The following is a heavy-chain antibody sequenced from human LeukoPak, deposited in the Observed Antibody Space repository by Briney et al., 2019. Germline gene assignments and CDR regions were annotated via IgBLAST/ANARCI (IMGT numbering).Heavy chain of an antibody. V-gene: IGHV4-34*01. J-gene: IGHJ6*03. CDR3: AREWRTRDYYYYMDV. CDR1: GGSFSGYY. D-gene: IGHD5-12*01. CDR2: INHSGST. Sequence: SETLSLTCAVYGGSFSGYYWSWIRQPPGKGLEWIGGINHSGSTNYNPSLKSRVTISVDTSKNQFSLKLSSVTAADTAVYYCAREWRTRDYYYYMDVWGKGTTVTVSS.